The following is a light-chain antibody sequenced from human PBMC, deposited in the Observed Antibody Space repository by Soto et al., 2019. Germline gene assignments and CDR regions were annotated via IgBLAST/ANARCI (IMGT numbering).Light chain of an antibody. CDR1: QTISSW. CDR3: QQYNTDFSLT. CDR2: KTS. Sequence: DIQMTQSPSTLSASVGDRVTIACRASQTISSWVAWYQQKPGKAPRLLIYKTSSLESGVPSRFSGSGSGTEFTLTISGLQPDDFASYYCQQYNTDFSLTFGGGTKVDIK. V-gene: IGKV1-5*03. J-gene: IGKJ4*01.